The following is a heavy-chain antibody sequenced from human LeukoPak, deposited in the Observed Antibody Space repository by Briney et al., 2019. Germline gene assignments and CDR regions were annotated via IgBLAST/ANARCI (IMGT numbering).Heavy chain of an antibody. CDR1: GYTFTGYY. CDR3: ARVGDGLNDAFDI. J-gene: IGHJ3*02. CDR2: INPNNGGT. D-gene: IGHD5-24*01. Sequence: ASVKVSCKASGYTFTGYYMNWVRQAPGQGLEWMGRINPNNGGTNYAQKCQGRVTMTRDTSITTAYMELSRLRSDDTAVYYCARVGDGLNDAFDIWGQGTMVTVSS. V-gene: IGHV1-2*06.